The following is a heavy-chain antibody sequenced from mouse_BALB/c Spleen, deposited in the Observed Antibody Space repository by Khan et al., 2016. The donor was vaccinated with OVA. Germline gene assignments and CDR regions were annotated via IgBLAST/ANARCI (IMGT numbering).Heavy chain of an antibody. CDR1: GYSITSDYA. J-gene: IGHJ3*01. V-gene: IGHV3-2*02. CDR3: ARWFAY. CDR2: INYSGGT. Sequence: VQLKESGPGLVKPSQSLSLTCTVTGYSITSDYAWNLLRPFPGNKLEWMGYINYSGGTSYLPSLKSRISITRDTAKNQFFLQLNSVTTEDSATYYCARWFAYWGQGTLVTVS.